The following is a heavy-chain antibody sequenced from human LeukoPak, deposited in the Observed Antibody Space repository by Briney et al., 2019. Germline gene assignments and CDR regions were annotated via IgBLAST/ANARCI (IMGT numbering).Heavy chain of an antibody. CDR2: ISGSGGDT. D-gene: IGHD6-19*01. CDR1: GFTFRSYA. CDR3: AKTTAGYSSGRYPGWPIDY. J-gene: IGHJ4*02. Sequence: GGSLRLSCAASGFTFRSYAIYWVRQAPGEGLEWVSGISGSGGDTYFADSVKGRFTISRDNSKNTVFLQMDSLRAEDTAVYYCAKTTAGYSSGRYPGWPIDYWGQGTLVTVSS. V-gene: IGHV3-23*01.